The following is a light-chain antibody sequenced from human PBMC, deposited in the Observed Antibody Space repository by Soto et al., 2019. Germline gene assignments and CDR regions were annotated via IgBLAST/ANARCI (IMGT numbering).Light chain of an antibody. CDR2: DAS. Sequence: EIVLTPSPATLSLSPGERVTLSCRTSQSVSKYFAWYQQKPGRAPRLLIYDASSRATGIPARFIGSGSGTDFTLTISSLEPEDFAIYYCQQRSNWPITFGQGTRLEIK. V-gene: IGKV3-11*01. J-gene: IGKJ5*01. CDR3: QQRSNWPIT. CDR1: QSVSKY.